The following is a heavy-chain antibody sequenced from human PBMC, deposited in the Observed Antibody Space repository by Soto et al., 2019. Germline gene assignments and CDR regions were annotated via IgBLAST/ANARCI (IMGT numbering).Heavy chain of an antibody. CDR1: GFTFSSYG. V-gene: IGHV3-33*01. Sequence: PGGSLRLSCAASGFTFSSYGMHWVRQAPGKGLEWVAVIWYDGGNKYYTDSVKGRFTISRDNSKNTLYLQMNSLRSDDTAVYYCARDNDVWTGYFFDNWGQGTLVTVSS. D-gene: IGHD3-3*01. CDR3: ARDNDVWTGYFFDN. CDR2: IWYDGGNK. J-gene: IGHJ4*02.